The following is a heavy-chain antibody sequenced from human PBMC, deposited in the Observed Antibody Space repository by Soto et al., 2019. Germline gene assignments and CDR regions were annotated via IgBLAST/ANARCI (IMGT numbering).Heavy chain of an antibody. D-gene: IGHD6-13*01. CDR2: ISSNGGST. J-gene: IGHJ4*02. CDR1: GFTFSSYA. CDR3: ASVAAAGTVYDY. Sequence: GGSLRLSCAASGFTFSSYAMSWIRQPPGKGLEYVSAISSNGGSTYYANSVKGSFTISRDNSKNTLYLQMGSLRAEDMAVYYCASVAAAGTVYDYWGQGTLVTVSS. V-gene: IGHV3-64*01.